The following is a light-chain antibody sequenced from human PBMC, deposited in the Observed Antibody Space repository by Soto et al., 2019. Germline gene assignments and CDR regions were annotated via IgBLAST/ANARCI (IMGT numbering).Light chain of an antibody. J-gene: IGKJ4*01. V-gene: IGKV3-20*01. CDR2: GAS. CDR1: QSVGSNY. CDR3: QHYGTSPPLT. Sequence: EIVLTQSPGPLSLSPGDRATLSCRASQSVGSNYLAWYQQKPGQAPRLVLYGASSRAMGIPDRFSGSGAGTDFTLTISRLEPEDFAVYYCQHYGTSPPLTFGGGTKVEIK.